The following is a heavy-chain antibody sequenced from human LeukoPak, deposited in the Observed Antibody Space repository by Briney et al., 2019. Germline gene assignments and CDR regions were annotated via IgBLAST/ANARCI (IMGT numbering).Heavy chain of an antibody. J-gene: IGHJ4*02. CDR3: ARASYSYDINGWVPFDY. V-gene: IGHV4-39*07. CDR1: GGSISSSSYY. CDR2: IYTSGST. D-gene: IGHD3-22*01. Sequence: SETLSLTCTVPGGSISSSSYYWGWIRQPPGKGLEWIGRIYTSGSTTYNPSLKSRVTISGDTSENQFSLRLSSVTAADTAVYYCARASYSYDINGWVPFDYWGQGTLVTVSS.